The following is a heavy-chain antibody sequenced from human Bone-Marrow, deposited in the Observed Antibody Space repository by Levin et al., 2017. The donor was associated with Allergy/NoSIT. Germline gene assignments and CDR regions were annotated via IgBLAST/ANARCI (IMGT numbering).Heavy chain of an antibody. D-gene: IGHD6-13*01. CDR3: ERVVGGSSWYSLNWCDP. CDR1: GYSISSGYY. Sequence: ESLKISCAVSGYSISSGYYWGWIRQPPGKGLEWIGSIYHSGSTYYNPSLKSPVTISVDTSKNQFSLKLISVTAADTAVYYCERVVGGSSWYSLNWCDPWGQGTLVTVSS. J-gene: IGHJ5*02. CDR2: IYHSGST. V-gene: IGHV4-38-2*01.